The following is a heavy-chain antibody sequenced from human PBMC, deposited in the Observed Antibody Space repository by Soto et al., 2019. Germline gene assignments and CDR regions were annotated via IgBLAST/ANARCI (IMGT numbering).Heavy chain of an antibody. V-gene: IGHV3-30*18. D-gene: IGHD2-15*01. Sequence: GGSLRLSCAASGFTFSSYGMHWVRQAPGKGLEWVAVISYDGSNKYYADSVKGRFTISRDNSKNTLYLQMNSLRAEDTAVYYCAKIGYCSGGSCFDPEYWGQGTLVTVSS. CDR3: AKIGYCSGGSCFDPEY. J-gene: IGHJ4*02. CDR2: ISYDGSNK. CDR1: GFTFSSYG.